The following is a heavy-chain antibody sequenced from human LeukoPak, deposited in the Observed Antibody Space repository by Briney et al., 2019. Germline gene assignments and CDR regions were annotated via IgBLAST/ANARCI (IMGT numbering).Heavy chain of an antibody. Sequence: AGGSLRLSCAASGFTFGTYTMNWVRQAPGKGLEWVSSISSTSSYIYYADSVKGRFTISRDNGKNSLYLQMNSLITEDTAVYYCAKDEGTPSHHDFWGQGTLVTVSS. D-gene: IGHD2-15*01. CDR3: AKDEGTPSHHDF. J-gene: IGHJ4*02. V-gene: IGHV3-21*01. CDR1: GFTFGTYT. CDR2: ISSTSSYI.